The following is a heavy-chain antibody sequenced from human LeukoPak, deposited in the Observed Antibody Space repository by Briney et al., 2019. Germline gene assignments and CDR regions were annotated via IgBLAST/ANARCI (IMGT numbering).Heavy chain of an antibody. CDR3: ARVGSSWLNFDY. CDR2: ISGSSGTI. J-gene: IGHJ4*02. Sequence: GGSLRLSCAASGFTFTSYSMNWVRQAPGKGLEWVSYISGSSGTISYADSVKGRFTISRDNAKNSLYLQMNSLRDEDTAIYYCARVGSSWLNFDYWGQGTLVTVSS. D-gene: IGHD6-13*01. CDR1: GFTFTSYS. V-gene: IGHV3-48*02.